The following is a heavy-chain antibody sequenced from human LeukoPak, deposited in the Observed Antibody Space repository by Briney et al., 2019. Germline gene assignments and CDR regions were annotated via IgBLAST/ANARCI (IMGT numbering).Heavy chain of an antibody. J-gene: IGHJ4*02. D-gene: IGHD5-18*01. CDR2: IYYSGST. CDR3: ARGSRYINGYPYFDY. Sequence: TSETLSLTCAVSGYSISSGYYWGWIRQPPGKGLEWIGYIYYSGSTSYNPSLKSRVTISVDTSKNQFSLKLSSVTAADTAVYYCARGSRYINGYPYFDYWGRGTLVTVSS. V-gene: IGHV4-38-2*01. CDR1: GYSISSGYY.